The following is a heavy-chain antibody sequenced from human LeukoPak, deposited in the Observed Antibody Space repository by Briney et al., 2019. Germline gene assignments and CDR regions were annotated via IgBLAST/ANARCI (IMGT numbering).Heavy chain of an antibody. CDR1: GFTFSSYA. CDR2: MGGSGDST. Sequence: PGGSLRLSCVASGFTFSSYAMSWVRQAPGKGLEWVSVMGGSGDSTYYADSVKGRFTISRDNSKNTLYLQMNSLRAEDTAVYYCAEVVSAYIYGYNYFDYWGQGTLVTVSS. D-gene: IGHD5-18*01. CDR3: AEVVSAYIYGYNYFDY. V-gene: IGHV3-23*01. J-gene: IGHJ4*02.